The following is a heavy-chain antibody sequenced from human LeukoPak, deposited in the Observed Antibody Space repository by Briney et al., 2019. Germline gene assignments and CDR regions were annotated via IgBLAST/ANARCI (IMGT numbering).Heavy chain of an antibody. V-gene: IGHV3-21*01. CDR3: AREVKAVPGDESFDY. Sequence: KAGGSLRLSCAASGFTFSPYSMNWVRQAPGKGLEWVSSISSSSTYIFYADSMKGRFTISRDNAKNSLYLQMNSLRADDTAVYYCAREVKAVPGDESFDYWGQGTLVTVSS. D-gene: IGHD6-19*01. J-gene: IGHJ4*02. CDR2: ISSSSTYI. CDR1: GFTFSPYS.